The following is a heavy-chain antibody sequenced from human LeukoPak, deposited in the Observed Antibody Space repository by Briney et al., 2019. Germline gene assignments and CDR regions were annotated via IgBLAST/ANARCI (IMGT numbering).Heavy chain of an antibody. V-gene: IGHV2-5*08. CDR1: GGSITSYY. D-gene: IGHD3-3*02. J-gene: IGHJ4*02. Sequence: TLSLTCTVSGGSITSYYWSWIRQPPGKALERLALIYWDDDKRYSPSLKSRLTITKDTSKNQVVFTVTNMDPVDTATYYCAHHFLSGYYGVIGYWGQGTLVTVSS. CDR2: IYWDDDK. CDR3: AHHFLSGYYGVIGY.